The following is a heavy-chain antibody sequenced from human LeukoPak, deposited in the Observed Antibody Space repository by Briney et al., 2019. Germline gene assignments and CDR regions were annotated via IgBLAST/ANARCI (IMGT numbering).Heavy chain of an antibody. CDR1: GGSFSGYY. V-gene: IGHV4-34*01. Sequence: SETLSLTCAVYGGSFSGYYWSWIRQPPGKGLEWIGEINHSGSTNYNPSLKSRVTISVDTSKNQFSLKLSSVTAADTAVYYCARGRDYDSSGYYAPFDYWGQGTLVTVSS. D-gene: IGHD3-22*01. J-gene: IGHJ4*02. CDR3: ARGRDYDSSGYYAPFDY. CDR2: INHSGST.